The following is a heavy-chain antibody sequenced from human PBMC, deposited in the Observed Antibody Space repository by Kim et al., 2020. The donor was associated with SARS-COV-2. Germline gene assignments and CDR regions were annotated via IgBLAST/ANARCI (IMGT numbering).Heavy chain of an antibody. CDR3: AGGPSRRIPLAY. Sequence: SETLSLTCTVSGDSISNDYWSWIRQPAGKGLEWIGRIFISGNPNYNPSLKSRVTMSVDIFGHHFSPQLPSLTAADTAIYYSAGGPSRRIPLAYWGLGTLV. J-gene: IGHJ4*02. CDR1: GDSISNDY. CDR2: IFISGNP. V-gene: IGHV4-4*07. D-gene: IGHD6-6*01.